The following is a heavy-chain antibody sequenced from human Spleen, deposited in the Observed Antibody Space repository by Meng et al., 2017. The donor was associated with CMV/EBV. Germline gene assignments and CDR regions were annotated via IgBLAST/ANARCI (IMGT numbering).Heavy chain of an antibody. CDR1: GGSISSSSYY. CDR2: IYYSGST. J-gene: IGHJ6*02. CDR3: ARDKECSATSCNPTDYYYYYGMDV. D-gene: IGHD2-2*01. Sequence: SETLSLTCTVSGGSISSSSYYWGWIRQPPGKGLEWIGNIYYSGSTYYNPSLKSRVTISLDTSKNQFSLRVTSVTAADTAVYYCARDKECSATSCNPTDYYYYYGMDVWGQGTTVTVSS. V-gene: IGHV4-39*07.